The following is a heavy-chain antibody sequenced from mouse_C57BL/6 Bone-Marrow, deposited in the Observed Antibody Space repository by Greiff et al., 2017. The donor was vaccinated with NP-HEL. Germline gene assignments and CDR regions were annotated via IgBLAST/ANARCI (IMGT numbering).Heavy chain of an antibody. CDR1: GYSFTGYY. V-gene: IGHV1-42*01. Sequence: VQLQQSGPELVKPGASVKISCKASGYSFTGYYMNWVKQSPEKSLEWIGEINPSTGGTTYNQKFKAKATLTVDKSSSTAYMQLKSLTSEDSAVYYCARRDSDVWGTGTTVTVSS. CDR3: ARRDSDV. J-gene: IGHJ1*03. CDR2: INPSTGGT.